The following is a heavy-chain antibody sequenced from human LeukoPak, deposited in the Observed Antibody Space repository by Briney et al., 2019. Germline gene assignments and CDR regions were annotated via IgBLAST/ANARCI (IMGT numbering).Heavy chain of an antibody. J-gene: IGHJ4*02. CDR3: ARDGDIVVVPAAIPFDY. D-gene: IGHD2-2*02. CDR2: ISSDGSNK. V-gene: IGHV3-30-3*01. CDR1: GFTFSSYT. Sequence: GGSLRLSCAASGFTFSSYTMHWVRRAPGKGLEWVAVISSDGSNKYYADSVKGRFTISRDNSKNTLYLQMNSLRAEDTAVYYCARDGDIVVVPAAIPFDYWGQGTLVTVSS.